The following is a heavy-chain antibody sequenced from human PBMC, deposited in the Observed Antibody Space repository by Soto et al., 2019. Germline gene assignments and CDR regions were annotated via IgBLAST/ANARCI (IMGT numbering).Heavy chain of an antibody. D-gene: IGHD1-1*01. CDR3: ARMGTTNAFDV. V-gene: IGHV3-21*06. J-gene: IGHJ3*01. CDR2: LSGSSTYI. Sequence: EVQVVESGGGLVKPGGSLRLSCAASGFNFSTYILTWVRQAPGKGLEWISSLSGSSTYIYDADSVKGRFAISRDNAKNSLFLQMSSLRAEDTALYYCARMGTTNAFDVWGQGTMVTVSS. CDR1: GFNFSTYI.